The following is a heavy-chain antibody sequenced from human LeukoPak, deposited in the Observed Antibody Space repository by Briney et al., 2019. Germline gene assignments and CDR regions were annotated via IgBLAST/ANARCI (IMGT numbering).Heavy chain of an antibody. D-gene: IGHD2-21*01. Sequence: SQTLSLTCAISGDSVSSSSIAWNWIRQSPSRGLEWLGRAYYRSSKWNYEYAVSVKSRINVNLDTFRDQLSLQLNSVTPEDTAVYYCARGRYSGFDIWGQGIMVTVSS. CDR3: ARGRYSGFDI. V-gene: IGHV6-1*01. J-gene: IGHJ3*02. CDR2: AYYRSSKWNY. CDR1: GDSVSSSSIA.